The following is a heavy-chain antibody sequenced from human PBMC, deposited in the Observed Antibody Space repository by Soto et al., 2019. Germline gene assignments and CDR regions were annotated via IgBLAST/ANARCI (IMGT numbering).Heavy chain of an antibody. J-gene: IGHJ4*02. D-gene: IGHD3-10*01. CDR3: AKEFYSGAGPDS. Sequence: GGSLRLSCAASGFTFTTYAINWFRQAPGKGLEWVSAISGSLSTYYADSVKGRFTISRDNSKDTLYLQMDSLRVEGTAVYFCAKEFYSGAGPDSWGQGTQVTVSS. V-gene: IGHV3-23*01. CDR2: ISGSLST. CDR1: GFTFTTYA.